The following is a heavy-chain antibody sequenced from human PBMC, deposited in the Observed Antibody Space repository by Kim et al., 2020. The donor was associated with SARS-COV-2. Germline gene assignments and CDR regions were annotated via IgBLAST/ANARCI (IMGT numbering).Heavy chain of an antibody. D-gene: IGHD2-2*01. V-gene: IGHV1-46*01. Sequence: STTYAQNTQGRVTMTRDTSTSTVYMELSSLRSEDTAVYYCVRESTNNFDYWGQGTQVTVSS. CDR3: VRESTNNFDY. J-gene: IGHJ4*02. CDR2: ST.